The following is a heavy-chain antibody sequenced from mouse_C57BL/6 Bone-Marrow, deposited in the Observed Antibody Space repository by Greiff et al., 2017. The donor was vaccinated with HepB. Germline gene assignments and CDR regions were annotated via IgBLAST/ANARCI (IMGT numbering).Heavy chain of an antibody. Sequence: VQLQQSGPVLVKPGASVKMSCKASGYTFTDYYMNWVKQSHGKSLEWIGVINPYNGGTSYNQKFKGKATLTVDKSSSTAYMELNSLTSEDSAVYYCARDYYGWYFDVWGTGTTVTVSS. CDR2: INPYNGGT. CDR3: ARDYYGWYFDV. V-gene: IGHV1-19*01. J-gene: IGHJ1*03. CDR1: GYTFTDYY. D-gene: IGHD1-1*01.